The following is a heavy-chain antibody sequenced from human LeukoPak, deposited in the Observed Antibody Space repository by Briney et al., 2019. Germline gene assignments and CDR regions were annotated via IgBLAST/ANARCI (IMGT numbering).Heavy chain of an antibody. CDR3: ARDQNYDILTGYWQ. Sequence: SETLSLTCTVSGGSISSSSYYWGWIRQPPGKGLEWIGSIYYSGSTYYNPSLKSRVTISVDTSKNQFSLKLSSVTAADTAVYYCARDQNYDILTGYWQWGQGTLVTVSS. CDR1: GGSISSSSYY. CDR2: IYYSGST. D-gene: IGHD3-9*01. J-gene: IGHJ4*02. V-gene: IGHV4-39*07.